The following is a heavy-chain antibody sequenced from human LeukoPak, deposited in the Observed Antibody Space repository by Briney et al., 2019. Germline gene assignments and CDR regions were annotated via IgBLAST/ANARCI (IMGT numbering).Heavy chain of an antibody. Sequence: GGSLRLSCAASGFTFSSYEMNWARQAPGKGLVWVSRINSDGSSTTYADSVKGRFTISRDNAKNTLYLQMNSLRAEDTAVYYCARALYGNYFDYWGQGTLVTVSS. J-gene: IGHJ4*02. D-gene: IGHD3-10*01. CDR2: INSDGSST. V-gene: IGHV3-74*01. CDR1: GFTFSSYE. CDR3: ARALYGNYFDY.